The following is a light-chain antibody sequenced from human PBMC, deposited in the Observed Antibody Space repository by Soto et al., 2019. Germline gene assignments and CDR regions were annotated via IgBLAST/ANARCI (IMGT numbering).Light chain of an antibody. CDR2: DAS. Sequence: DIEMTQSPSALSSSVGDIFTITCRSRQSVSGWLAWYQQKPGKAPKLLIYDASTLESGVPSRFSGSGSGTEFTLTISSLQPDDFATYYCQQYNSYTSWTFGQGTKVDI. CDR3: QQYNSYTSWT. J-gene: IGKJ1*01. V-gene: IGKV1-5*01. CDR1: QSVSGW.